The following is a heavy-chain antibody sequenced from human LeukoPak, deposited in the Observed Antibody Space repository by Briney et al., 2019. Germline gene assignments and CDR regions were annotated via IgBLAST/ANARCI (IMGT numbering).Heavy chain of an antibody. CDR3: ATLSSGSLVPYYFDY. CDR1: GYTFTDYY. CDR2: VDPEDGET. D-gene: IGHD1-26*01. Sequence: ASVKISCKVSGYTFTDYYMHWVQQASGKGLEWMGLVDPEDGETIYAEKFQGRVTITADTSTDTAYMELSSLRSEDTAVYYCATLSSGSLVPYYFDYWGQGTLVTVSS. V-gene: IGHV1-69-2*01. J-gene: IGHJ4*02.